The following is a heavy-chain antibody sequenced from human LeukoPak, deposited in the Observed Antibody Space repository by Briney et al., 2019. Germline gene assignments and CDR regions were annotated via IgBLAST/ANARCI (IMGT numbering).Heavy chain of an antibody. Sequence: SETLSLTCIVSGGSISTTSYYWGWIRQPPGKGLEWIGSIYYSGSTYYTPSLKSRVTISVDTSKNQFSLKLSSVTAADTAVYYCARRHYGDCFDYWGQGTLVTVSS. V-gene: IGHV4-39*01. D-gene: IGHD4-17*01. J-gene: IGHJ4*02. CDR3: ARRHYGDCFDY. CDR2: IYYSGST. CDR1: GGSISTTSYY.